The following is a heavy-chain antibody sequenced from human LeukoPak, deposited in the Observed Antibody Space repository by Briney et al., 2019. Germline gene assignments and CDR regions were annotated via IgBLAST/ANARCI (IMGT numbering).Heavy chain of an antibody. V-gene: IGHV4-59*08. Sequence: SQTLSLTCTVSGDSISSYYWGWICQPPGKGLEWIGYIYYSGSTNYNPSLKSRVTISVDTSKNQFSLKLSSVTAADTAVYYCARVGSSGWYYFDYWGQGTLVTVSS. J-gene: IGHJ4*02. CDR1: GDSISSYY. CDR3: ARVGSSGWYYFDY. CDR2: IYYSGST. D-gene: IGHD6-19*01.